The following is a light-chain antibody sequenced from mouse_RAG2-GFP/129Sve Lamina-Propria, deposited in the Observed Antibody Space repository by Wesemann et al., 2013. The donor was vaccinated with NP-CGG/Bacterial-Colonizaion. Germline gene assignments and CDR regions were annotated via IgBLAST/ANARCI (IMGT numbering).Light chain of an antibody. CDR3: QQRSSYPIFT. J-gene: IGKJ4*01. Sequence: QIVLTQSPAIMSASLGEEITLTCSASSSVSYMHWYQQKSGTSPKLLIYSTSNLASGVPARFSGSGSGTSYSLTISRMEAEDAATYYCQQRSSYPIFTFGSGTKLEIK. V-gene: IGKV4-57*01. CDR1: SSVSY. CDR2: STS.